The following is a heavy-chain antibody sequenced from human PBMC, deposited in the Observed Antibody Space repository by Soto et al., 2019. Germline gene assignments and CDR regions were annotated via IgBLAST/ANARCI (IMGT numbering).Heavy chain of an antibody. CDR2: IIPIFGTA. Sequence: SVKVSCKASGGTFSSYAISWVRQAPGQGLEWMGGIIPIFGTANYAQKFQGRVTITADESTSTAYMELSSLRSEDTAVYYCARGYCSGGSCYSDYYYGMDVWGQGTTVTVSS. CDR1: GGTFSSYA. J-gene: IGHJ6*02. D-gene: IGHD2-15*01. CDR3: ARGYCSGGSCYSDYYYGMDV. V-gene: IGHV1-69*13.